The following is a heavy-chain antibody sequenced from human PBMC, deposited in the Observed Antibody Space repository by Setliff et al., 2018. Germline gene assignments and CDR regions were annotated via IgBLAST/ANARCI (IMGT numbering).Heavy chain of an antibody. Sequence: QPGGSLRLSCAASGFTFSFYAFTTYAMSWVRQAPGKGLEWVSAISGSGGSTYYADSVKGRFTISRDNSKNTLYLQMNSLRAEDTAVYYCAKNGFGVVALGVNNWFDPWGQGTLVTVSS. J-gene: IGHJ5*02. CDR1: GFTFSFYAFTTYA. D-gene: IGHD3-10*01. CDR3: AKNGFGVVALGVNNWFDP. CDR2: ISGSGGST. V-gene: IGHV3-23*01.